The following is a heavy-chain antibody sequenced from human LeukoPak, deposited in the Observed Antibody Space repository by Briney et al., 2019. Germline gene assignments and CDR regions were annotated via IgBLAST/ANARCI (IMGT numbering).Heavy chain of an antibody. Sequence: SELSLTSPVSGGSIISYTHYWGWIRQPPGKGLEWIATVYYTGGTYYNPSLKRRVTISIDTSRNHFSMKLTSVIAADTAMYYCASNSSSSPWFDPWGQGTLVTVSS. J-gene: IGHJ5*02. CDR1: GGSIISYTHY. D-gene: IGHD6-6*01. CDR2: VYYTGGT. V-gene: IGHV4-39*02. CDR3: ASNSSSSPWFDP.